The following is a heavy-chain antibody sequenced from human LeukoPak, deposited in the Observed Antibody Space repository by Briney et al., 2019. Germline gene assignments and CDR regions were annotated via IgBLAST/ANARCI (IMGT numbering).Heavy chain of an antibody. CDR1: GGSISSYY. V-gene: IGHV4-59*01. CDR3: ARGGGPPSYLDF. CDR2: IHYSGIT. Sequence: SGALSLTCTVSGGSISSYYWTWIRQPPGKGLEWIGYIHYSGITNYKASLKSRVTISLDTSKNQFSLRMTSVTAADTAVYYCARGGGPPSYLDFWGQGTLVTVSS. D-gene: IGHD3-16*01. J-gene: IGHJ4*02.